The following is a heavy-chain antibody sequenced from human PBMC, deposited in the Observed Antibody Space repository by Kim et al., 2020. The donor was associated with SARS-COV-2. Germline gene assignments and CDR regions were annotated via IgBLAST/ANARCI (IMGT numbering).Heavy chain of an antibody. V-gene: IGHV3-13*01. J-gene: IGHJ6*02. CDR3: ARAPPMVRGIIAYHYFTMDV. CDR2: IGTAGET. D-gene: IGHD3-10*01. CDR1: GFTFSSYD. Sequence: GGSLRLSCAASGFTFSSYDMHWVRQVTGKGLEWVSGIGTAGETYYVGSVKGRFTISRENAKNSFYLQMNSLRAGDTAVYYCARAPPMVRGIIAYHYFTMDVWGQGTPVTVSS.